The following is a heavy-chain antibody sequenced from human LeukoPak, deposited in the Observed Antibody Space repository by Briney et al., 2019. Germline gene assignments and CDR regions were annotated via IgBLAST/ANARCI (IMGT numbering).Heavy chain of an antibody. V-gene: IGHV1-2*02. D-gene: IGHD1-26*01. CDR3: ARDRIVGASSFDY. CDR2: INPNSGGT. Sequence: ASVKVSCKASGYTFIGYYMHWVRQAPGQGLEWMGWINPNSGGTNYAQKFQGRVTMTRDTSISTAYMELSRLRSDDTAVYYCARDRIVGASSFDYWGQGTLVTVSS. J-gene: IGHJ4*02. CDR1: GYTFIGYY.